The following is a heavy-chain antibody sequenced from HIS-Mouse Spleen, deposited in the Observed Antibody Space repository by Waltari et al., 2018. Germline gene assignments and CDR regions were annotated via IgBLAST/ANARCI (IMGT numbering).Heavy chain of an antibody. CDR1: GYTFTSHY. CDR3: ALSIAARLDY. J-gene: IGHJ4*02. CDR2: INPSGGST. Sequence: QVQLVQSGAEVKKPGASVTVSCKASGYTFTSHYMHWVRQAPGQGLEWMGIINPSGGSTSYAQKFQGRVTMTRDTSTSTVYMELSSLRSEDTAVYYCALSIAARLDYWGQGTLVTVSS. V-gene: IGHV1-46*03. D-gene: IGHD6-6*01.